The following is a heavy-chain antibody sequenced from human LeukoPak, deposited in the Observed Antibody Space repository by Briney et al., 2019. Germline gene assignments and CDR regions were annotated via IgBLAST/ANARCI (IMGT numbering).Heavy chain of an antibody. J-gene: IGHJ4*02. D-gene: IGHD3-22*01. CDR1: GFTFSSYS. Sequence: GGSLRLSCAASGFTFSSYSMNWARQAPGKGLEWVSAISRSSSYIYYADSVKGRFTISRDNAKNSLYLQMNSLRAEDTAVYYCARDYYYDSGGYYSNFDYWGRGTLVTVSS. V-gene: IGHV3-21*01. CDR3: ARDYYYDSGGYYSNFDY. CDR2: ISRSSSYI.